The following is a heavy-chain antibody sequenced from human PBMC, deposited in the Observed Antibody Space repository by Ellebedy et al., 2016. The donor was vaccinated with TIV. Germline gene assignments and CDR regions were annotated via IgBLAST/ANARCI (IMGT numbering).Heavy chain of an antibody. J-gene: IGHJ6*02. V-gene: IGHV1-18*01. CDR1: GYTFTRYG. CDR2: IHGYNGNT. Sequence: AASVKVSCKASGYTFTRYGISWARQAPGQGREWMGWIHGYNGNTNYEHKLRGRVTMTTDTSTSTAYMEMRSLRFNDTAVYYCARELEYSSTYYYYYGMDVWGQGTTVTVSS. D-gene: IGHD6-6*01. CDR3: ARELEYSSTYYYYYGMDV.